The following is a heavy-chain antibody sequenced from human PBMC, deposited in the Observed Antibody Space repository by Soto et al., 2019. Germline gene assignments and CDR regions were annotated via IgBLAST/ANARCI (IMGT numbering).Heavy chain of an antibody. CDR1: GFTFDDYA. J-gene: IGHJ3*02. CDR2: ISWNSGSI. V-gene: IGHV3-9*01. D-gene: IGHD2-2*01. CDR3: AKDMGGVPAARYAFDI. Sequence: EVQLVESGGGLVQPGRSLRLSCAASGFTFDDYAMHWVRQAPGKGLEWVSGISWNSGSIGYADSVKGRFTISRDNAKNSLYLQMNSLRAEDTALYYCAKDMGGVPAARYAFDIWGQGTMVTVSS.